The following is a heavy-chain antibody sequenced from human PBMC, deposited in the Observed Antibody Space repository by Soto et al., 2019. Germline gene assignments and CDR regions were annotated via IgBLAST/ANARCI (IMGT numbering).Heavy chain of an antibody. CDR2: ISGSGGST. J-gene: IGHJ4*02. CDR1: GFTFSSYA. V-gene: IGHV3-23*01. Sequence: EVQLLESGGGLVQPGGSLRLSCAASGFTFSSYAMSWVRQAPGKGLEWVSAISGSGGSTYYADSVKGRFTISRDNSKNSLELEMNRWWAVDRAVYYCVGDCGAYWGQGTLVTVCS. CDR3: VGDCGAY. D-gene: IGHD2-21*02.